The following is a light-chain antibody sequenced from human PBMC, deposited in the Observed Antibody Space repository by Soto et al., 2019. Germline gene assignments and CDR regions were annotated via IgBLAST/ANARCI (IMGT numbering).Light chain of an antibody. J-gene: IGLJ3*02. CDR2: DVN. CDR1: SSHLENYNL. Sequence: QSVLTQPASLSGSPGQSVTISCTGTSSHLENYNLVSWYQHHPGKAPKLIIYDVNKRPSGISDRFSGFKSANTASLTISGLQTDDEADYYCCSYAGISTVVFGGGTKLTVL. CDR3: CSYAGISTVV. V-gene: IGLV2-23*02.